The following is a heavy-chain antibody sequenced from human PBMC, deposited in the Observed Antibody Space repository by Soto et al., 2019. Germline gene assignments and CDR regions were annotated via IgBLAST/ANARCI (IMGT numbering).Heavy chain of an antibody. CDR1: GFAFSNYG. V-gene: IGHV3-30*03. J-gene: IGHJ6*02. CDR3: TRGQRFLEWLSYYYGMDV. Sequence: GGSLRLSCVASGFAFSNYGMHWVRQTPGMGLEWVSVISYDGGNAHYADSVEGRFTVSRDNSKNTLFLQMNNLRPEDTGVYYCTRGQRFLEWLSYYYGMDVWGQGTTVTVSS. CDR2: ISYDGGNA. D-gene: IGHD3-3*01.